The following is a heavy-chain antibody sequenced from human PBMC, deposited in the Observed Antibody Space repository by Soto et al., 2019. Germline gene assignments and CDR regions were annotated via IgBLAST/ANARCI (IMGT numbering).Heavy chain of an antibody. V-gene: IGHV3-7*01. Sequence: GSLRLSCAASGFTFSSYWMSWVRQAPGKGLEWVANIKHDGSEKYYVDSVKGRFPISRDNAKNSMYLHMNSLTAENTAVYYCARGIRSGGRMTIVGVVKPLDYWDQGTLVTDAS. CDR3: ARGIRSGGRMTIVGVVKPLDY. CDR1: GFTFSSYW. CDR2: IKHDGSEK. D-gene: IGHD3-3*01. J-gene: IGHJ4*02.